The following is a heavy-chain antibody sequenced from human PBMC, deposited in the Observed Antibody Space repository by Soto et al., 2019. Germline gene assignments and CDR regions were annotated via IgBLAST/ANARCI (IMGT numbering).Heavy chain of an antibody. CDR2: VSYDGRNR. J-gene: IGHJ6*02. CDR3: ARENRDHGPDV. Sequence: GGSLRLSCVGSGFSFGRYGIHWVRQAPGKGLEWVAWVSYDGRNRNYADSLKARLTISRDNSKDTAFLQMNSLGPDDTSVYCCARENRDHGPDVRGQGTSVTVSS. CDR1: GFSFGRYG. V-gene: IGHV3-30*03.